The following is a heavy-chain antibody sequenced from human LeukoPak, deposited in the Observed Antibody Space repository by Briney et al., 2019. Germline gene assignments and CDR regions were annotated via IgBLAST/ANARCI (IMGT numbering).Heavy chain of an antibody. D-gene: IGHD2-21*01. CDR1: GFTFRSHA. Sequence: GGSLRLSCVGSGFTFRSHAMSWVRQAPEKGLEFVSGIYENGGTTYYADSVKGRFSISRDNSKNTLYLQMDSLRGEDTAVYYCAKDFRIGYSAHFDYWGREPWSPSPQ. J-gene: IGHJ4*02. CDR3: AKDFRIGYSAHFDY. CDR2: IYENGGTT. V-gene: IGHV3-23*01.